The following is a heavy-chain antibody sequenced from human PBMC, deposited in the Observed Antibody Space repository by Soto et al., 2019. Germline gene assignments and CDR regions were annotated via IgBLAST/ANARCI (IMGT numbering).Heavy chain of an antibody. CDR3: AKSRQLWSQYYFDY. D-gene: IGHD5-18*01. Sequence: AGGSLRLSCAASGFTFSSYAMSWVRQAPGKGLEWVSAISGSGGSTYYADSVKGRFTISRDNSKNTLYLQMNSLRAEDTAVYYCAKSRQLWSQYYFDYWGQGTLVTVSS. J-gene: IGHJ4*02. CDR1: GFTFSSYA. CDR2: ISGSGGST. V-gene: IGHV3-23*01.